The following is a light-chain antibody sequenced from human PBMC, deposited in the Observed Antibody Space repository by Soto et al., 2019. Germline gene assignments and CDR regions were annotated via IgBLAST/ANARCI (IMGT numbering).Light chain of an antibody. Sequence: QSALTQPASVSGSPGQSITISCTGTRSDVGGYNSVCWHQQHPGKAPKLIIYEVSNRPSGISDRFSASKSGNTASLTISGLQADEEADYCCSSFTTTTTWVFGGGTKLTVL. CDR2: EVS. CDR3: SSFTTTTTWV. J-gene: IGLJ3*02. CDR1: RSDVGGYNS. V-gene: IGLV2-14*01.